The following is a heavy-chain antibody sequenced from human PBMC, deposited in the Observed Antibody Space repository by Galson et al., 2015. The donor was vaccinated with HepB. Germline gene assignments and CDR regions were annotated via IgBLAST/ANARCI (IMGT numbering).Heavy chain of an antibody. CDR1: GISVSSSY. Sequence: SLRLSCAAAGISVSSSYMTWVRQAPGKGLEWVSVIYKSGSTYYGDSVKGRFSISRDNSKNTLYLQMNSLRVEDTAVYYRARDLYGPGSYWSGSKHYGMDVWGHGTTVTVSS. V-gene: IGHV3-66*01. CDR3: ARDLYGPGSYWSGSKHYGMDV. D-gene: IGHD3-10*01. J-gene: IGHJ6*02. CDR2: IYKSGST.